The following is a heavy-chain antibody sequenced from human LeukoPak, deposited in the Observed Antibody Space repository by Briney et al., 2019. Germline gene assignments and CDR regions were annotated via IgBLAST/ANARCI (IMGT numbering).Heavy chain of an antibody. V-gene: IGHV3-9*01. Sequence: GRSLRLSCAASGFTFDDYAMHWVRQAPGKGLEWVSGISWNSGSIGYADSVKGRFTISRDNAKNSLYLQMNSLRAEDTALYYCAKDDRVVPAAMDYWGQGTLVTVSS. J-gene: IGHJ4*02. D-gene: IGHD2-2*01. CDR2: ISWNSGSI. CDR3: AKDDRVVPAAMDY. CDR1: GFTFDDYA.